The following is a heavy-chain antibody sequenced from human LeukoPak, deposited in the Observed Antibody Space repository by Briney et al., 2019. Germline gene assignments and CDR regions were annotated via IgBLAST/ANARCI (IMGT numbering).Heavy chain of an antibody. CDR1: GFTFSSSW. CDR3: AKWRNERSAPGKVDY. Sequence: GGSLRLSCAASGFTFSSSWMHWVRQAPGKGLVWVSRINSDGSTTNYADSVKGRFIISRDNAKNTLYLQMNSLRAEDTAVYYCAKWRNERSAPGKVDYWGQGTLVTVSS. D-gene: IGHD3-10*01. V-gene: IGHV3-74*01. J-gene: IGHJ4*02. CDR2: INSDGSTT.